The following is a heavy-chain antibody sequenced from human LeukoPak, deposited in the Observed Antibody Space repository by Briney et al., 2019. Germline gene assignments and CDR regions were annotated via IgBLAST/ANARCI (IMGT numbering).Heavy chain of an antibody. D-gene: IGHD3-22*01. CDR3: ARDRGLYYYDSSGPDAFDI. J-gene: IGHJ3*02. V-gene: IGHV1-46*01. CDR1: GYTFTSYY. CDR2: INPSGGST. Sequence: ASVKVSCKASGYTFTSYYMHWVRQAPGQGLEWMGIINPSGGSTSYAQKFQGRVTMTRDTSTSTVYMELSSLRSEDTAVYYCARDRGLYYYDSSGPDAFDIWGQGTMVTVSS.